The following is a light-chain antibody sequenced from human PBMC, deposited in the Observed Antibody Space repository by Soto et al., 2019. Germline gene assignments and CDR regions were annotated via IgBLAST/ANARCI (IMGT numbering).Light chain of an antibody. V-gene: IGKV3-20*01. CDR3: QQYGSSPMYT. J-gene: IGKJ2*01. CDR2: VAS. Sequence: EIVLTQSPGTLSLSPGERATLSCRASQSVSSSYLAWYQQKPGQAPRLLFYVASSRATGIPDRFSGSGSGTDFALTISRLEPEDFAVYYCQQYGSSPMYTFGQGTKLEIK. CDR1: QSVSSSY.